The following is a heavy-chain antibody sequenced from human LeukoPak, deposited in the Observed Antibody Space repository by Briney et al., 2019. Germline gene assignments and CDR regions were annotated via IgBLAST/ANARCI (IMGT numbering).Heavy chain of an antibody. J-gene: IGHJ4*02. D-gene: IGHD3-22*01. V-gene: IGHV3-30*02. CDR3: AKAADYYDSNGYLGY. CDR2: IRYDGSNK. Sequence: GGSLRLSCAASGFTFSSYGMHWVRQAPGKGLEWVAFIRYDGSNKYYADSVKGRFTISRDNSKNTLYLQMNSLRAEDTAVYYCAKAADYYDSNGYLGYWGQGTLVTVSS. CDR1: GFTFSSYG.